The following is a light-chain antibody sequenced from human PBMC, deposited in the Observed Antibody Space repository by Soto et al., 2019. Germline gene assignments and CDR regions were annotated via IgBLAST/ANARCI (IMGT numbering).Light chain of an antibody. V-gene: IGLV1-44*01. Sequence: QSVLTQPPSASGTPGQRVTISCSGSSSNIGRNTVNWYQHLPGTAPKILIYSNDQRPSGVPERFSGSRSGTSASLAISGLQSEDEADYYCAAWDDSPDALVFGGGTKVTVL. CDR3: AAWDDSPDALV. J-gene: IGLJ3*02. CDR1: SSNIGRNT. CDR2: SND.